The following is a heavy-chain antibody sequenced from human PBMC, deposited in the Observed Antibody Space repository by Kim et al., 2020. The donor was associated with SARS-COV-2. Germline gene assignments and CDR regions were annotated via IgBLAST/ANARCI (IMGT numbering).Heavy chain of an antibody. Sequence: INSAASVKGRFTITRDNAKNSLYLQMNSLRAEDTAVYYCARSGSGSYIDYWGQGTLVTVSS. CDR2: I. V-gene: IGHV3-21*01. J-gene: IGHJ4*02. CDR3: ARSGSGSYIDY. D-gene: IGHD3-10*01.